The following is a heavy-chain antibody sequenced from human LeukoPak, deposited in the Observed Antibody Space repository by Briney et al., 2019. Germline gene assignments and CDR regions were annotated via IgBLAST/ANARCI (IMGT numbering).Heavy chain of an antibody. J-gene: IGHJ4*02. CDR3: AIVGTSTTVTTDY. V-gene: IGHV3-23*01. D-gene: IGHD4-17*01. CDR1: GFTFSSYA. CDR2: ISGSGGST. Sequence: PGGSLLLSCAASGFTFSSYAMSWVRQAPGKGLEWVSAISGSGGSTYYADSVKGRFTISRDNSKNTLYLQMSSLRAEDTAVYYCAIVGTSTTVTTDYWGQGTLVTVSS.